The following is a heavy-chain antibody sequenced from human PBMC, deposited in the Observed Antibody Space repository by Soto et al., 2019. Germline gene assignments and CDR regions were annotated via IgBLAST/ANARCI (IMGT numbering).Heavy chain of an antibody. CDR1: GGSISSYY. Sequence: SETLSLTCTVSGGSISSYYWSWIRQPPGKGLEWIGYIYYSGSTNYNPSLKSRVTISVDTSKNQFSLKMSSVTAADTAVYYCARLCKEWLRSAPLYYYYMDVWGKGTTVTVSS. CDR3: ARLCKEWLRSAPLYYYYMDV. J-gene: IGHJ6*03. V-gene: IGHV4-59*08. CDR2: IYYSGST. D-gene: IGHD5-12*01.